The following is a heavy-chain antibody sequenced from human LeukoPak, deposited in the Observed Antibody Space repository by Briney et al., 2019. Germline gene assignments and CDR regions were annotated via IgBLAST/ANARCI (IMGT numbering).Heavy chain of an antibody. V-gene: IGHV1-2*02. CDR3: ARVLRGSGCSSTSCYILDY. CDR1: GYTFTGYY. Sequence: ASVKVSCKASGYTFTGYYMHWVRQAPGHGLEWMGWINPNSGGTNYAQKFQVRVTMTRDTSISTAYMELSRLRSDDTAVYYCARVLRGSGCSSTSCYILDYWGQGTLVTVSS. J-gene: IGHJ4*02. CDR2: INPNSGGT. D-gene: IGHD2-2*02.